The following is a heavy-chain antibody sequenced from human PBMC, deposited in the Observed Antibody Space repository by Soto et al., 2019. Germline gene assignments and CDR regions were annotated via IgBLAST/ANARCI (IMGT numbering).Heavy chain of an antibody. D-gene: IGHD3-16*01. J-gene: IGHJ4*02. V-gene: IGHV1-18*01. CDR1: GYTFATYG. CDR3: ARGPYLGDHQY. CDR2: ISAYSGKT. Sequence: QVQLVQSGGEVKKPGASVKVSCKTSGYTFATYGISWVRQAPGQGLEWVGWISAYSGKTHYAQKFQCKVTMTTDTSTNTAYLELRSLRSDDTAVYYCARGPYLGDHQYWGQGTLVTVSS.